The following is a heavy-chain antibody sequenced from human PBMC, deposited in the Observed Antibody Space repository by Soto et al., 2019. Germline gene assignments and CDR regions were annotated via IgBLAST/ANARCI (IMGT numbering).Heavy chain of an antibody. V-gene: IGHV4-39*01. D-gene: IGHD6-13*01. CDR1: GGSISSSSYY. CDR3: ARQHIALTYYFDY. CDR2: IYYSGST. Sequence: SETLSLTCTVSGGSISSSSYYWGWIRQPPGKGLEWIGSIYYSGSTYYNPSLKSRVTISVDTSKNQFSLKLSSVTAADTAVYYCARQHIALTYYFDYWGQGTLVTVSS. J-gene: IGHJ4*02.